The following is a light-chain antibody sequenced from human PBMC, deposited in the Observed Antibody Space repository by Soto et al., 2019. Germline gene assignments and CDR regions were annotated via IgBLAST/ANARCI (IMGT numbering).Light chain of an antibody. Sequence: DIQLTQSPSSLSASVGDRVTITCRASQGIGTYLHWYQQKPGEAPKLLIFAASSLHTGVPSRFSGSGSGTDFTLTVTSLQPEYFATYYCQQSYTSPPALTFGGGTKVEI. CDR1: QGIGTY. J-gene: IGKJ4*01. V-gene: IGKV1-39*01. CDR3: QQSYTSPPALT. CDR2: AAS.